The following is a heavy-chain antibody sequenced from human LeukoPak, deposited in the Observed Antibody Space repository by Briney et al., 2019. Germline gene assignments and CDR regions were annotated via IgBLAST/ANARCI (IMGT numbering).Heavy chain of an antibody. CDR1: GGTFSSYA. CDR2: IIPIFGTA. CDR3: AVWAFDYYGSGSYWPEPHDYYYYGMDV. V-gene: IGHV1-69*06. Sequence: SVKVSCKASGGTFSSYAISWVRQAHGQGLEWMGGIIPIFGTANYAQKFQGRVTITADKSTSTAYMELSSLRSEDTAVYYCAVWAFDYYGSGSYWPEPHDYYYYGMDVWGKGTTVTVSS. J-gene: IGHJ6*04. D-gene: IGHD3-10*01.